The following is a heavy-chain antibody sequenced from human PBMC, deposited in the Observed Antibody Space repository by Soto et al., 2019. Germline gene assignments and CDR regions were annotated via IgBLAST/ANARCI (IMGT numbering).Heavy chain of an antibody. CDR2: IYSGGST. CDR1: GFTVSTKY. J-gene: IGHJ4*02. CDR3: ARDPWVADY. D-gene: IGHD3-16*01. V-gene: IGHV3-66*01. Sequence: EVQLVKSGGGLVQPGGSLRLSCAASGFTVSTKYMSWVRQAPGKGLEWVAVIYSGGSTFYADSVRGRFTISRDNSKNTVNLQMNSLRAEDTAVYYCARDPWVADYWRQGTLVTVSS.